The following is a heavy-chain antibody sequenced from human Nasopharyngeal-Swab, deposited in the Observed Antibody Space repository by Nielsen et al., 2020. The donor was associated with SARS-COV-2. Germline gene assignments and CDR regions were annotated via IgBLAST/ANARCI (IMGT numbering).Heavy chain of an antibody. Sequence: WIRQPPGKGLEWVAVISYDGSNKYYADSVKGRFTIYRDNSKNTLYLQMNSLRAEDTAVYYCARGPFYYFDYWGQGTLVTVSS. CDR3: ARGPFYYFDY. CDR2: ISYDGSNK. J-gene: IGHJ4*02. V-gene: IGHV3-30-3*01.